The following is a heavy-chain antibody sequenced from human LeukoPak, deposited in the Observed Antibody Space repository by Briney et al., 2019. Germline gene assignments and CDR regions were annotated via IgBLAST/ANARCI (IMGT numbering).Heavy chain of an antibody. CDR2: ISAYNGNT. J-gene: IGHJ4*02. Sequence: ASVKVSCKASGYTFTSYGISWVRQAPGQGLEWMGWISAYNGNTNYAQKLQGRVTMTTDTSTSTAYMELRSLRSDDTAVYYCARTWGRVQWLLFGGWGQGTLSPSPQ. D-gene: IGHD5-12*01. CDR1: GYTFTSYG. CDR3: ARTWGRVQWLLFGG. V-gene: IGHV1-18*01.